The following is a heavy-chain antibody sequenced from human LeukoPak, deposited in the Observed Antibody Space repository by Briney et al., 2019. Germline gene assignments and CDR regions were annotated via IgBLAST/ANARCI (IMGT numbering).Heavy chain of an antibody. CDR1: GYTFTGYY. J-gene: IGHJ3*02. CDR3: ARDRIVGASDAFDI. V-gene: IGHV1-2*02. CDR2: INPNSGGT. Sequence: RASVKVSCTASGYTFTGYYIHWVRQAPGQGLEWMGWINPNSGGTNFAQKFRGRVTLTRDTSINTAYMDLSRVRSDDTAVYYCARDRIVGASDAFDIWGQGTMVTVSS. D-gene: IGHD1-26*01.